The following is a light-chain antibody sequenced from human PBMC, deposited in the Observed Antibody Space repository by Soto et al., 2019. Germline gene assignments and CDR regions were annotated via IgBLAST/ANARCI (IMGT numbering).Light chain of an antibody. V-gene: IGLV2-14*01. Sequence: QSALTQPASVSGSPGQSITISCTGTSSDVGGYHYVSWYQQHPGKAPKLIIYEVSNRPSGVSNRFSGSKSGNTASLTISGLQSEDEADYYCNSYTSKSTGVFGTGTKGTVL. CDR3: NSYTSKSTGV. J-gene: IGLJ1*01. CDR2: EVS. CDR1: SSDVGGYHY.